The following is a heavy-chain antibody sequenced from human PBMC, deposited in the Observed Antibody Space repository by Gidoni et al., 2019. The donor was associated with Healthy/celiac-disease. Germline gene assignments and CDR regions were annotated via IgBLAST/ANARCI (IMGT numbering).Heavy chain of an antibody. D-gene: IGHD1-26*01. CDR1: GFTFSSYA. J-gene: IGHJ4*02. CDR2: ISGSGGST. CDR3: AKDLGWEIVGATTGSDY. Sequence: EVQLLESGGGLVQPGGSLRLSCAASGFTFSSYAMSWVRQAPGKGLEWVSAISGSGGSTYYADSVKGRFNISRDNSKNTMYLQMNSLRAEDTAVYYCAKDLGWEIVGATTGSDYWGQGTLVTVSS. V-gene: IGHV3-23*01.